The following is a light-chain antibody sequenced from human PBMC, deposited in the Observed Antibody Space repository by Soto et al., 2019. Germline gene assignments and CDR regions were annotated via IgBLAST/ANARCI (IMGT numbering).Light chain of an antibody. CDR3: QXXNSYRLT. J-gene: IGKJ4*01. CDR2: AVS. Sequence: DIQLTQSPSFLXASVGDRVTITCRASQGISSYFAWYQQKPGKAPKLLIYAVSTLQSGVPSRFSGSASGTEFTLTISSLQPEXXATYYXQXXNSYRLTFGGGTKVEIK. CDR1: QGISSY. V-gene: IGKV1-9*01.